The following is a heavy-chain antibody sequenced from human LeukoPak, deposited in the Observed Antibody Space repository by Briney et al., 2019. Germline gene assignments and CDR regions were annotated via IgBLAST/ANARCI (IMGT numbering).Heavy chain of an antibody. D-gene: IGHD6-13*01. J-gene: IGHJ4*02. CDR1: GYTSTSYD. Sequence: GASVKGSCKASGYTSTSYDINWVRQATGQGLEWMGWRNPNSGNTGYAQKCPGRVTLTTKTSISTAYMELSSLRSEDTAVYYCAGPPRYSGSSWYYGGQGTLVTVS. CDR3: AGPPRYSGSSWYY. V-gene: IGHV1-8*01. CDR2: RNPNSGNT.